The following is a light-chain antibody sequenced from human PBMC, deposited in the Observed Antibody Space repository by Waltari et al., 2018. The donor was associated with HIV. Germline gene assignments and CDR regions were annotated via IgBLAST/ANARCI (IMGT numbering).Light chain of an antibody. CDR1: NSDIGGYDR. CDR2: EVT. J-gene: IGLJ2*01. Sequence: QSALTQPPSVSGSPGQSVTISCAGTNSDIGGYDRVSGYRQPPGTAPKLLIYEVTHRPSGAPRRFSASKSGTTASLTISGLQAGDEGDYYCSSYSATNTVVFGGGTKLTVL. V-gene: IGLV2-18*02. CDR3: SSYSATNTVV.